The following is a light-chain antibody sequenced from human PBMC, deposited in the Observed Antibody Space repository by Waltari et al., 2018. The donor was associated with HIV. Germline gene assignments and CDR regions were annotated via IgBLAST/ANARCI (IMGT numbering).Light chain of an antibody. CDR1: NSDIAYYNY. V-gene: IGLV2-14*01. J-gene: IGLJ3*02. CDR2: EVS. Sequence: QFALTQPASVSGSPGQSITISGTGTNSDIAYYNYVSLYQKHPGKAPKLIIYEVSNRPSGVSHRVSGSKSGNTAYLTISRLQAEDEADYFCSSHVNRDTLSVLFGGGTKLTVL. CDR3: SSHVNRDTLSVL.